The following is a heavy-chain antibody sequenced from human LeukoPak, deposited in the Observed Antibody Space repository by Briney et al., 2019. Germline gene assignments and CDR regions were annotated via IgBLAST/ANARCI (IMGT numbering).Heavy chain of an antibody. CDR3: ATPYYYDSSGYYHN. Sequence: ASVKVSCTVSGYTLTELSMHWVRPAPGKGLEWMGGFDPEDGETIYAQKFQGRVTMTEDTSTDTAYMELSSLRSEDTAVYYCATPYYYDSSGYYHNWGQGTLVTVSS. CDR2: FDPEDGET. V-gene: IGHV1-24*01. J-gene: IGHJ4*02. D-gene: IGHD3-22*01. CDR1: GYTLTELS.